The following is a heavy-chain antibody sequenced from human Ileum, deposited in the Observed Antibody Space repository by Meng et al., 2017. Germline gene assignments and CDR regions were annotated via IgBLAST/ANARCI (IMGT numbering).Heavy chain of an antibody. D-gene: IGHD3-16*01. CDR3: AGGAAPGGVVGGCFDY. Sequence: QVQLQESGPGLVKPSQTLSLTCTVTGGSISSDGYYWSWIRQHPGKGLEFIGYIYHSGSAYYNPSLKIRVNISADTSKNKFSLKLSSVTAADTAVYYWAGGAAPGGVVGGCFDYWGQGTLVTVSS. V-gene: IGHV4-31*03. CDR1: GGSISSDGYY. J-gene: IGHJ4*02. CDR2: IYHSGSA.